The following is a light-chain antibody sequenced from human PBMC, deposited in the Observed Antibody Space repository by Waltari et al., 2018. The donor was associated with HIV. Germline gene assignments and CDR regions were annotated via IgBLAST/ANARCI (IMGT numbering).Light chain of an antibody. J-gene: IGLJ3*02. V-gene: IGLV1-47*01. CDR3: AAWDDSLSGVL. Sequence: QSVLTQPPSASGAPGQRVTMSCSGSSSNIGGNYVYWYQHLPGSAPKLLISRNNIPPSGVPDRVSGSKSGTSASLAISGLRSEDEADYYCAAWDDSLSGVLFGGGTKLTVL. CDR2: RNN. CDR1: SSNIGGNY.